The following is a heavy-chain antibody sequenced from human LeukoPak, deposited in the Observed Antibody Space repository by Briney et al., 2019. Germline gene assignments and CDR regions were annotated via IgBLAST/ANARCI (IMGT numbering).Heavy chain of an antibody. CDR1: RFTFSSYA. V-gene: IGHV3-30-3*01. D-gene: IGHD6-19*01. CDR2: ISYDGSNK. Sequence: GGSLRLPCAASRFTFSSYAMHWVRQAPGKGLEWVAVISYDGSNKYYADSVKGRFTISRDNSKNTLYLKMDGLRAEDTAIYYCVRNQVAGTEHWGQGTLVTVSS. CDR3: VRNQVAGTEH. J-gene: IGHJ4*02.